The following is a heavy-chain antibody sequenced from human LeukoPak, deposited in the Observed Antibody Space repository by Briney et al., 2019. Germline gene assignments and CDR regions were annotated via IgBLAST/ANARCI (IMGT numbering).Heavy chain of an antibody. V-gene: IGHV3-21*04. J-gene: IGHJ4*02. CDR1: GFTFSNYN. CDR2: ISRSSIYK. Sequence: GGSLRLSCAASGFTFSNYNMNWVRQAPGKGLEWVSSISRSSIYKYYADSVKGRFTISRDNSKNTLYLQMNSLRAEDTAVYYCAKVSNGDYYYFDYWGQGTLVTVSS. CDR3: AKVSNGDYYYFDY. D-gene: IGHD4-17*01.